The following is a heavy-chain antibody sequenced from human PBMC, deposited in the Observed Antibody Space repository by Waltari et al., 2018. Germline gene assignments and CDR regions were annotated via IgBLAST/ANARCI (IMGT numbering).Heavy chain of an antibody. D-gene: IGHD2-15*01. CDR3: ARDFGYSSAD. J-gene: IGHJ4*02. CDR2: IYYNGNT. CDR1: GGSISNANYY. Sequence: QVRLQESGPGLVKSSQTLSLTCTVSGGSISNANYYWSWSRQSPGKGPEWIGDIYYNGNTNYNPSLKSRITISVDTSKNQFSLKLTSVTAADTAVYYCARDFGYSSADWGQGILVTVSS. V-gene: IGHV4-30-4*01.